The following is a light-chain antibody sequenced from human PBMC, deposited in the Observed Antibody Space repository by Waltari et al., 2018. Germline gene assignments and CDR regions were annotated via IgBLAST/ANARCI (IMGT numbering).Light chain of an antibody. CDR3: LSRDISSTRF. Sequence: SSELTQDPTVSVALGQTGRITCQGDSLRRYYASWYQQRPGQAPVLVFYGQDNRPSGIPDRFSGSTSGDTATLTITGTQAEDEADYYCLSRDISSTRFFGGGTRLTV. J-gene: IGLJ2*01. V-gene: IGLV3-19*01. CDR2: GQD. CDR1: SLRRYY.